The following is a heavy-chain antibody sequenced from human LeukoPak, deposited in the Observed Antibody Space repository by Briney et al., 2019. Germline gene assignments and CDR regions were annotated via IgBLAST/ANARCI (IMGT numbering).Heavy chain of an antibody. Sequence: SETLSLTCTVSGGSISSYYWSWIRQPPGKGLEWIGYIYYSGSTNYNPSLKSRVTISVDTSKNQLSLKLSSVTAADTAVYYCARKYSSGWYGHFDYWGQGTLVTVSS. CDR1: GGSISSYY. CDR3: ARKYSSGWYGHFDY. V-gene: IGHV4-59*01. J-gene: IGHJ4*02. CDR2: IYYSGST. D-gene: IGHD6-19*01.